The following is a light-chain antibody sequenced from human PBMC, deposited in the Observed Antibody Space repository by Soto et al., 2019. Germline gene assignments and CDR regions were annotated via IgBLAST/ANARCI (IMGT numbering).Light chain of an antibody. CDR2: AAS. J-gene: IGKJ4*01. V-gene: IGKV3-15*01. CDR1: HSVSST. CDR3: QQYNAWLT. Sequence: EIVMTQSPDTLSVSPGERATLFCRASHSVSSTVAWYQHRPGQAPRLLIYAASTRATGIPARFSGSGSGTDFTITISSLQSEDFAVYYCQQYNAWLTFGGGTKVDIK.